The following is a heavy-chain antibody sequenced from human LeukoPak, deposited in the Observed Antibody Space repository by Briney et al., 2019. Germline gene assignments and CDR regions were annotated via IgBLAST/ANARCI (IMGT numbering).Heavy chain of an antibody. V-gene: IGHV3-21*01. J-gene: IGHJ4*02. D-gene: IGHD3-16*02. CDR1: GFTFSSYS. CDR2: ISSSSSYI. CDR3: ARERGYDYVWGSYRYTLGTDFDY. Sequence: PGGSLRLSCAASGFTFSSYSMNWVRQAPGKGLEWVSSISSSSSYIYYADSVKGRFTISRDNAKNSLYLQMNSLRAEDTAVYYCARERGYDYVWGSYRYTLGTDFDYWGQGTLVTVSS.